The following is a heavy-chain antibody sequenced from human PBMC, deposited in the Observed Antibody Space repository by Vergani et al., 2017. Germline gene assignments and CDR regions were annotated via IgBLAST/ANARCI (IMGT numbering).Heavy chain of an antibody. Sequence: QVQLQESGPGLVKPSQTLSLTCTVSGGSISSGDYYWSWMRQPPGKGLEWIGYIYYSGSTYHNPSLKSRVTISVDTSKNQFSLKLSSVTAADTAVYYCARGTGTTEVDYWGQGTLVTVSS. CDR3: ARGTGTTEVDY. J-gene: IGHJ4*02. D-gene: IGHD1-7*01. V-gene: IGHV4-30-4*01. CDR2: IYYSGST. CDR1: GGSISSGDYY.